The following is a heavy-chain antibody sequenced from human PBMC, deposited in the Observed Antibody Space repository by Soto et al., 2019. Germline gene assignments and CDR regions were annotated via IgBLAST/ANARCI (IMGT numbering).Heavy chain of an antibody. CDR1: GGSFSGYS. J-gene: IGHJ3*02. CDR2: INHSGST. D-gene: IGHD3-22*01. V-gene: IGHV4-34*01. Sequence: SETLSLTCAVYGGSFSGYSWTWIRQPPGTGLEWIGEINHSGSTNYNPSLKSRVTISVGTSKNQFSLKLSSVTAADTAVYYCAGWAYYYDSSGYSGDAFDIWGQGTMVTVSS. CDR3: AGWAYYYDSSGYSGDAFDI.